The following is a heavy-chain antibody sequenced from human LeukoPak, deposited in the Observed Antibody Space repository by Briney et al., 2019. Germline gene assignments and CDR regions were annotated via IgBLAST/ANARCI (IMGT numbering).Heavy chain of an antibody. Sequence: SETLSLTCSVSGGSIISSNYYWGWIRRPPGKGLEWIGSIYQSGSGSSYYNPSLKSRVTIFGDTSKNQFFLRLSSVTPADTAVYYCASTLRFLPYRRFDYWGQGTLVTVPS. CDR1: GGSIISSNYY. CDR3: ASTLRFLPYRRFDY. CDR2: IYQSGSGSS. J-gene: IGHJ4*02. D-gene: IGHD3-3*01. V-gene: IGHV4-39*01.